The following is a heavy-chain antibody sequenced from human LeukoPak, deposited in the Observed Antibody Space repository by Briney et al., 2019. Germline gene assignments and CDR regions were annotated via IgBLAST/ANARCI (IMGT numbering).Heavy chain of an antibody. D-gene: IGHD3-9*01. CDR1: GDSVSTNSAA. CDR2: TYYRSKWYS. J-gene: IGHJ4*02. CDR3: ATSLDFDRSFDY. Sequence: SQTLSLTCAISGDSVSTNSAAWTWIRQSPSRGLEWLGRTYYRSKWYSNYAVSVKSRLTINSDTSKNQFSLQLNSVTPEDTAVYYCATSLDFDRSFDYWGQGTLVTVSS. V-gene: IGHV6-1*01.